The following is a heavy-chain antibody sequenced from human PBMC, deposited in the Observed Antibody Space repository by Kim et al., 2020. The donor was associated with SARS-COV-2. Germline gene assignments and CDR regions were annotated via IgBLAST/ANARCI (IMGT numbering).Heavy chain of an antibody. J-gene: IGHJ4*02. Sequence: GGSLRLSCAASGFTFSSYAMSWVRQAPGKGLEWVSAISGSGGSTYYADSVKGRFTISRDNSKNTLYLQMNSLRAEDTAVYYCRADSSGYYYIRDYWGQGTLVTVSS. CDR2: ISGSGGST. V-gene: IGHV3-23*01. D-gene: IGHD3-22*01. CDR1: GFTFSSYA. CDR3: RADSSGYYYIRDY.